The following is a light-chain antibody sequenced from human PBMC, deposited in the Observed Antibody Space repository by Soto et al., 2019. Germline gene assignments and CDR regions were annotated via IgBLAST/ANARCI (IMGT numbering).Light chain of an antibody. J-gene: IGKJ1*01. Sequence: DIQMTQSPSSLSASVGDRVTITCRASQSISSYLNWYQQKPGKAPKLLIYAASSLQSGDPSRFSGSGSGTDFTLTISSLQPEDFPTDYDQQSYSTPQTFGRRTKVEIK. CDR2: AAS. CDR3: QQSYSTPQT. CDR1: QSISSY. V-gene: IGKV1-39*01.